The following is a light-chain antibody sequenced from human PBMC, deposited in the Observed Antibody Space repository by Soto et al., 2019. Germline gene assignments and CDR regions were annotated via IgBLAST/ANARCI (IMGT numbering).Light chain of an antibody. CDR2: AAS. CDR3: LQNNNYPPT. CDR1: QGIRND. Sequence: DIQMTQSPSSLSASVGDRVTITCRASQGIRNDLAWFQQKPGKAPKRLIYAASNLQSGVPSRFSRSGSGTEFYHTISSLPPEDSANSFCLQNNNYPPTCGQGTNMDI. V-gene: IGKV1-17*01. J-gene: IGKJ1*01.